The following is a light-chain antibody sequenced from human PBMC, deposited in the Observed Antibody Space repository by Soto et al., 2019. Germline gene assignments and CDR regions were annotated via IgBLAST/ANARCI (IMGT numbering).Light chain of an antibody. CDR1: QTISSY. Sequence: EIVLTQSPATLSLSPGERATLSCRASQTISSYLAWYQQKPGQAPRLLIYDASNRATGIPARFSGSGSGTGFTLTISSLEPEDFAVYYCQQRYNWWTFGQGTKVDIK. J-gene: IGKJ1*01. CDR2: DAS. CDR3: QQRYNWWT. V-gene: IGKV3-11*01.